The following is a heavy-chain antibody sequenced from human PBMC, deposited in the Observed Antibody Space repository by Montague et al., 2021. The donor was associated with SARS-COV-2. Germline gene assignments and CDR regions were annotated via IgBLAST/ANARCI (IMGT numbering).Heavy chain of an antibody. V-gene: IGHV4-39*07. CDR3: ARDTLITRIVVDQGYGMDV. CDR1: GDSISNNSYY. J-gene: IGHJ6*02. D-gene: IGHD3-22*01. CDR2: IYYSGST. Sequence: SETLSLTCTVSGDSISNNSYYWGWIRQPPGKGLEWIGSIYYSGSTYYXXXLKSRVTISVDTSKNQFSLKLTSVTAADTAVYYCARDTLITRIVVDQGYGMDVWGPGTMVTVSS.